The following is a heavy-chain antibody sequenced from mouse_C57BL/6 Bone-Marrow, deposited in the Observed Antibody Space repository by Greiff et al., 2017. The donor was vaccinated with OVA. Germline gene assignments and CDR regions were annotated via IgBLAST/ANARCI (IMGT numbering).Heavy chain of an antibody. Sequence: EVQLQQSGPELVKPGDSVKISCKASGYSFTGYFMNWVMQSHGKSLEWIGRINPYNGDTFYNQKFKGKATLTVDKSSSTAHMELLSLTSEDSAVYDCARWGYGSSYFDYWGQGTTLTGSS. D-gene: IGHD1-1*01. J-gene: IGHJ2*01. CDR2: INPYNGDT. V-gene: IGHV1-20*01. CDR3: ARWGYGSSYFDY. CDR1: GYSFTGYF.